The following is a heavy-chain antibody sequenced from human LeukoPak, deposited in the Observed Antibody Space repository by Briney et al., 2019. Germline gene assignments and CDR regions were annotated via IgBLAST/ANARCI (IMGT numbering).Heavy chain of an antibody. V-gene: IGHV3-49*03. CDR3: TRAWPNDYAANPGAAFDI. CDR1: GFTFGEYV. Sequence: SGESLRLSCTASGFTFGEYVMAWYRQAPGKGLEWVGFIRSKPYRGTAEYAASVKGRFTISRDDSKSIAYMQMNSLKTEDTAMYYCTRAWPNDYAANPGAAFDIWGQGTLVTVSS. J-gene: IGHJ3*02. CDR2: IRSKPYRGTA. D-gene: IGHD4-23*01.